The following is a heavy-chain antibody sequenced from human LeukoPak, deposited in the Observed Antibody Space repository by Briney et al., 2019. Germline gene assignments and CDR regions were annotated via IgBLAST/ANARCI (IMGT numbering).Heavy chain of an antibody. Sequence: GGSLRLSCAASGFTFDDYAMHWVRQAPGKGLEWVSGISWNSDNIGYTDSVKGRFTISRDNSKNTLYLQMNSLSADDTAVYYCAREVGTSGRAGYFDYWGQGSLVTVSS. J-gene: IGHJ4*02. V-gene: IGHV3-9*01. CDR3: AREVGTSGRAGYFDY. CDR1: GFTFDDYA. CDR2: ISWNSDNI. D-gene: IGHD1-7*01.